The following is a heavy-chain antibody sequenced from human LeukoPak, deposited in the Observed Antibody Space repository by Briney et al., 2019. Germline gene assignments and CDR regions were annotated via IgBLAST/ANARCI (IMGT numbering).Heavy chain of an antibody. V-gene: IGHV4-61*02. CDR2: IYTSGST. J-gene: IGHJ5*02. CDR3: ARDWAAFDP. CDR1: GGSISSSSYY. D-gene: IGHD3-16*01. Sequence: SETLSLTCTVSGGSISSSSYYWSWIRQPAGKGLEWIGRIYTSGSTNYNPSLKSRVTISVDTSKNQCSLKLSSVTAADTAVYYCARDWAAFDPWGQGPLVTVSS.